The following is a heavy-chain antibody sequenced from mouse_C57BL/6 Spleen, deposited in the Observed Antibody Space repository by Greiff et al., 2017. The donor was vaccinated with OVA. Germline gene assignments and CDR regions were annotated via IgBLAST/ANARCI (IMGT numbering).Heavy chain of an antibody. V-gene: IGHV1-52*01. Sequence: QVQLQQPGAELVRPGSSVKLSCKASGYTFTSYWMHWVKQRPIQGLEWIGNIDPSDSETHYNQKFKDKATLTVDKSSSTAYMQLSSLTSEDSAVYYCARWEYYGTWYFDVWGTGTTVTVSS. CDR1: GYTFTSYW. D-gene: IGHD1-2*01. CDR2: IDPSDSET. CDR3: ARWEYYGTWYFDV. J-gene: IGHJ1*03.